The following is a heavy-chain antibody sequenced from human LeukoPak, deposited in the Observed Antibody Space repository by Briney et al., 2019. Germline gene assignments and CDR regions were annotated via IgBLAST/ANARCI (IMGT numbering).Heavy chain of an antibody. CDR3: AKDGLYSSSWYY. V-gene: IGHV3-30*02. D-gene: IGHD6-13*01. CDR2: IWYDGSNK. Sequence: GGSLRLSCAASGFTFSSYGMHWVRQAPGKGLEWVAVIWYDGSNKYYADSVKGRFTISRDNSKNTLYLQMNSLRAEDTAVYYCAKDGLYSSSWYYWGQGTLVTVSS. J-gene: IGHJ4*02. CDR1: GFTFSSYG.